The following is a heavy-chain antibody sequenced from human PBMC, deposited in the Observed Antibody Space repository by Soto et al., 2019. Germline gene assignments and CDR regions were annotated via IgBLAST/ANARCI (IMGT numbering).Heavy chain of an antibody. J-gene: IGHJ5*02. CDR3: ARDLGGPIVGATEGWFDT. V-gene: IGHV4-4*07. CDR2: IYTSGST. D-gene: IGHD1-26*01. Sequence: SETLSLTCTVSGGFISTYFWSWIRQPAGKGLQWIGHIYTSGSTNYNPSLKSRVTMSVDTSKNQFSLKLSSVTAADTAVYYCARDLGGPIVGATEGWFDTWGQGTLVT. CDR1: GGFISTYF.